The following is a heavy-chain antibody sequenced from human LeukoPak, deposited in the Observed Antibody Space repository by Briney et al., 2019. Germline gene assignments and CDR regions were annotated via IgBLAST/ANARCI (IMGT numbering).Heavy chain of an antibody. CDR3: AKDTGYCSSTSCYGYDY. CDR2: IYSGGST. D-gene: IGHD2-2*01. Sequence: PGGSLRLSCAASGFTVSSNYMSWVRQAPGKGLEWVSVIYSGGSTYYADSVKGRFTISRDNSKNTLYLQMNSLRAEDTAVYYCAKDTGYCSSTSCYGYDYWGHGTLVTVSS. J-gene: IGHJ4*01. CDR1: GFTVSSNY. V-gene: IGHV3-53*01.